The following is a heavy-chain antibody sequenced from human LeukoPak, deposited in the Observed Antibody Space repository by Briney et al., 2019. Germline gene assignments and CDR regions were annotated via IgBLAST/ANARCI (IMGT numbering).Heavy chain of an antibody. Sequence: ASVKVSCKASGYTFTGYYMHWVRQAPGQGLEWMGSINPNSGGTNYAQKFQGRVTMTRDTSISSAYMELSRLRSDDTAVYYCARALTMVRGVRVNFDYWGQGTLVTVSS. J-gene: IGHJ4*02. CDR3: ARALTMVRGVRVNFDY. CDR1: GYTFTGYY. V-gene: IGHV1-2*02. CDR2: INPNSGGT. D-gene: IGHD3-10*01.